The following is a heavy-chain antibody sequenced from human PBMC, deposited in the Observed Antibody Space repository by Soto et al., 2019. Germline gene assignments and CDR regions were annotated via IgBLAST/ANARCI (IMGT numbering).Heavy chain of an antibody. Sequence: GGSLRLSCAASGFTFSSYWMSWVRQAPGKGLEWVANIKQDGSEKYYVDSVKGRFTISRDNAKNSLYLQMNSLRAEDTAVYYCARATSPAAGTDFDYWGQGTLVTVSS. CDR3: ARATSPAAGTDFDY. CDR2: IKQDGSEK. D-gene: IGHD6-13*01. J-gene: IGHJ4*02. CDR1: GFTFSSYW. V-gene: IGHV3-7*01.